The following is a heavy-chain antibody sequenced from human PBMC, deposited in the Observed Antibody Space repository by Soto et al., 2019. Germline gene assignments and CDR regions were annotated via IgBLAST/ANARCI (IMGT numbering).Heavy chain of an antibody. CDR2: IYYSGST. CDR1: GGSVSSGSYY. J-gene: IGHJ4*02. D-gene: IGHD6-13*01. CDR3: ARIAAAAGLFDY. V-gene: IGHV4-61*01. Sequence: PSETLSLTCTVSGGSVSSGSYYWSWIRQPPGKGLEWIGYIYYSGSTNYNPSLKSRVTISVDTSKNQFSLKLSSVTAADTAVYYCARIAAAAGLFDYWGQGTLVTVSS.